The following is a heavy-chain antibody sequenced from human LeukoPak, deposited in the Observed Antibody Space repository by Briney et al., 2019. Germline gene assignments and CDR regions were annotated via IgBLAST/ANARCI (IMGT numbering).Heavy chain of an antibody. J-gene: IGHJ3*02. D-gene: IGHD6-13*01. CDR2: INPNSSGT. V-gene: IGHV1-2*02. CDR1: GYTFTGYY. CDR3: ARDAPDGQQLFFDHGAFDI. Sequence: ASVKVSCKASGYTFTGYYMHWVRQAPGQGLEWMGWINPNSSGTNYAQKFQGRVTMTRDTSISTAYMELSRLRSDDTAVYYCARDAPDGQQLFFDHGAFDIWGQGTMVTVSS.